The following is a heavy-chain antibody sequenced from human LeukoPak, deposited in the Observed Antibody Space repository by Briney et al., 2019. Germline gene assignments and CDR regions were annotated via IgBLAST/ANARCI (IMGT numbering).Heavy chain of an antibody. Sequence: SVKVSCKASGGTFSSYAISWVRQAPGQGLEWMGGIIPIFGTANYAQKFQGRVTITADESTSTAYMELSSLRSEDTAVYYCARGGHDYSNYLGFDPWGQGTLVTVSS. V-gene: IGHV1-69*13. CDR3: ARGGHDYSNYLGFDP. CDR2: IIPIFGTA. D-gene: IGHD4-11*01. J-gene: IGHJ5*02. CDR1: GGTFSSYA.